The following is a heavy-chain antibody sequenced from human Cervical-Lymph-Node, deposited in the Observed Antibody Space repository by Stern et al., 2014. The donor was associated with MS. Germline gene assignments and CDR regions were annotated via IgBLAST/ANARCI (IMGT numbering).Heavy chain of an antibody. J-gene: IGHJ4*02. Sequence: QVTLRESGPVLVKPTETLMLTCTVSGFSLSNARMGVSWIRQPPGKALEWLAQIFSDGEKYDSTCLERRITISQDNSKSQVVLTITNMDPVDTATYFCARILYDGAYRGDYWGLGTLVTVSS. CDR3: ARILYDGAYRGDY. CDR1: GFSLSNARMG. CDR2: IFSDGEK. D-gene: IGHD3-10*01. V-gene: IGHV2-26*01.